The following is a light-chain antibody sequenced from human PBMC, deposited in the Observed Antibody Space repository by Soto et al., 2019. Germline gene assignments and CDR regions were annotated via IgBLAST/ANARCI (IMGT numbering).Light chain of an antibody. CDR1: SSNIGSYT. Sequence: QSVLTQTSSVSGTPGQRVTISCSGGSSNIGSYTVNWYQQFPGTAPKLLIYSNNERPSGVPDRFSGSKSGTSASLAISGLQSEDEADYYCAAWDDSLAGVVFGGGTKVTVL. J-gene: IGLJ2*01. V-gene: IGLV1-44*01. CDR3: AAWDDSLAGVV. CDR2: SNN.